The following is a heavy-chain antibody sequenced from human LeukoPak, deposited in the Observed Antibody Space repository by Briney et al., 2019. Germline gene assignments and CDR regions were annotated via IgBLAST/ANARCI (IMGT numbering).Heavy chain of an antibody. CDR2: IFYSGST. CDR3: ARGYSGSYYGV. V-gene: IGHV4-59*01. CDR1: GGSISNYY. Sequence: SETLSLTCTVSGGSISNYYWSWIRPPPGKGLEWIGYIFYSGSTNYNPSLKSRVTISVDTSKNQCSLQLSSVTAADTAVDYCARGYSGSYYGVWGQGTLVTVSS. J-gene: IGHJ4*02. D-gene: IGHD1-26*01.